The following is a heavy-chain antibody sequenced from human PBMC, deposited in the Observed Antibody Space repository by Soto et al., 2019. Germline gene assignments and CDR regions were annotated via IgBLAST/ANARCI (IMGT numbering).Heavy chain of an antibody. Sequence: SETLSLTCAVYGGSFSGYYWSWIRQPPGKGLEWIGEINHSGSTNYNPSLKSRVTISVDTSKNQFSLKLSSVTAADTAVYYCARGRPIVVVPAAIGGPDRSNWFDPWGQGTLVTVSS. CDR2: INHSGST. J-gene: IGHJ5*02. D-gene: IGHD2-2*01. CDR1: GGSFSGYY. CDR3: ARGRPIVVVPAAIGGPDRSNWFDP. V-gene: IGHV4-34*01.